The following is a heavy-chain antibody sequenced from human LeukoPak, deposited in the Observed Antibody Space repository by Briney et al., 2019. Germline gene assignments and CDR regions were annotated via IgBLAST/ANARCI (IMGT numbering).Heavy chain of an antibody. CDR2: IYYSGST. Sequence: SETLSLTCTVSGGSISRNSYYWGWIRQPPGKGLEWIGSIYYSGSTYYNPSLKSRVTISVDTSKNQFSLKLTSVTASDTGLYYCARNIVTRPYYHGLDVWGQGTTVTVSS. CDR1: GGSISRNSYY. V-gene: IGHV4-39*01. J-gene: IGHJ6*02. CDR3: ARNIVTRPYYHGLDV. D-gene: IGHD6-6*01.